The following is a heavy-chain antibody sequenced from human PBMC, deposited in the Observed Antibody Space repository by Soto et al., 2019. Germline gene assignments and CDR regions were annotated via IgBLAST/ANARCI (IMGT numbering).Heavy chain of an antibody. J-gene: IGHJ6*02. CDR1: GFTFSSYS. CDR3: ARDLADIVLMVYALDYYGMDV. Sequence: EVQLVESGGGLVKPGGSLRLSCAASGFTFSSYSMNWVRQAPGKGLEWVSSISSSSSYIYYADSVKGRFTISRDNAKNSLYLQMNSLRAEDTAVYYCARDLADIVLMVYALDYYGMDVWGQGTTVTVSS. D-gene: IGHD2-8*01. CDR2: ISSSSSYI. V-gene: IGHV3-21*01.